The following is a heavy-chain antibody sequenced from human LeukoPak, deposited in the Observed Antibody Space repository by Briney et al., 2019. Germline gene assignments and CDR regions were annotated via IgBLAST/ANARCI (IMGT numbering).Heavy chain of an antibody. Sequence: GGSLRLSCAASGFTFSSYAMSWVRQAPGKGLEWVSAISGSGGSTYYADSVKGPFTISRDNSKNTLYLQMNSLRAEDTAVYYCAKGRTYSSSWYECFDPWGQGTLVTVSS. J-gene: IGHJ5*02. V-gene: IGHV3-23*01. CDR1: GFTFSSYA. D-gene: IGHD6-13*01. CDR2: ISGSGGST. CDR3: AKGRTYSSSWYECFDP.